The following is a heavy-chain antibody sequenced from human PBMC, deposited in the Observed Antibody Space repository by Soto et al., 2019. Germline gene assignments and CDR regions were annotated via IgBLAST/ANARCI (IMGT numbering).Heavy chain of an antibody. V-gene: IGHV3-74*01. CDR3: ARLPGYSTGWTPFDF. D-gene: IGHD6-19*01. CDR1: GFTFSNYW. CDR2: INSDGSTT. Sequence: PGGSLRLACAASGFTFSNYWMHWVRPAPGKGLVWVSRINSDGSTTSHADSVKGRFTISRDNAKNTLYLQMNSLRAEDTAVYYCARLPGYSTGWTPFDFWGQGTQVTVSS. J-gene: IGHJ4*02.